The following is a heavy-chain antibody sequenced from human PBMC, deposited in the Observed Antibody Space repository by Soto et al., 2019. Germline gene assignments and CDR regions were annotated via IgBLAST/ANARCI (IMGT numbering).Heavy chain of an antibody. D-gene: IGHD3-22*01. Sequence: ASVKVSCKASGYTFPDYCIHWVRQAPGQGLEWMGWINTYNGNTYYTQNLQGRVTMTRDTSTSTAYMDLRSLRFDDTALYYCARDRDDSSWSTAENFQHWGQGTLVTVSS. CDR1: GYTFPDYC. V-gene: IGHV1-18*01. CDR2: INTYNGNT. J-gene: IGHJ1*01. CDR3: ARDRDDSSWSTAENFQH.